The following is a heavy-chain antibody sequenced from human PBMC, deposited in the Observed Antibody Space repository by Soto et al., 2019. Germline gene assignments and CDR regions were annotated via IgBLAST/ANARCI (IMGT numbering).Heavy chain of an antibody. CDR1: GASITTGTYY. J-gene: IGHJ5*02. Sequence: QVQLQESGPGLVKPSQTLSLTCTVSGASITTGTYYWSWIRQPPGKGLEWIGYIYYSGSTYYSPSLKSRVVISVDTSKKQFSLKISSVTAADPAVYYCATETGTHGFEPWGPGTLGTVSS. V-gene: IGHV4-31*03. CDR2: IYYSGST. D-gene: IGHD1-7*01. CDR3: ATETGTHGFEP.